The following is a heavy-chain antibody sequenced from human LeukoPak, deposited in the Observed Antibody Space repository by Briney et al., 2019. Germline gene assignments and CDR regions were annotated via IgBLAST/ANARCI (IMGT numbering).Heavy chain of an antibody. CDR1: GYTFTGYY. CDR2: INPNSGGT. D-gene: IGHD4-17*01. V-gene: IGHV1-2*06. Sequence: GASVTVSCTASGYTFTGYYMHWVRQAPGQGLEWMGRINPNSGGTNYAQKFQGRVTMTRDTSISTAYMELSRLRSDDTAVYYCARAVAVTQIDYWGQGTLVTVSS. CDR3: ARAVAVTQIDY. J-gene: IGHJ4*02.